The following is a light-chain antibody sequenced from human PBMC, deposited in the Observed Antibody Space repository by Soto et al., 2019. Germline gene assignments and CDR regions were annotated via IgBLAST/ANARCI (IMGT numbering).Light chain of an antibody. J-gene: IGKJ5*01. Sequence: DIQLTQSPSLLSASVGDRVTITCRASHDISTYLAWYQQKPGKAPKLMIYEASTLQSGVPSRFSGSGSGTGFTLTISGLLPEDFATYHCQQLNTLPFTFGQGTRLEIK. V-gene: IGKV1-9*01. CDR1: HDISTY. CDR2: EAS. CDR3: QQLNTLPFT.